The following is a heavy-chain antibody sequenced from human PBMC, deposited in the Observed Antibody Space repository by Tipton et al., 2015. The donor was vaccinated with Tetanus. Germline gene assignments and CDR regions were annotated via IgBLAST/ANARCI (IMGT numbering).Heavy chain of an antibody. D-gene: IGHD2-2*01. CDR1: GQSLSGHF. CDR2: ITPRGSA. V-gene: IGHV4-34*01. J-gene: IGHJ3*01. CDR3: ARRSYCSSSRCFDAFDL. Sequence: TLSLTCAVSGQSLSGHFWSWVRQAPGKGLEWIGEITPRGSASYNPSLKSRVSISGDASKNQISLKLSSVTAADTAVYYCARRSYCSSSRCFDAFDLWGQGTMVTVSS.